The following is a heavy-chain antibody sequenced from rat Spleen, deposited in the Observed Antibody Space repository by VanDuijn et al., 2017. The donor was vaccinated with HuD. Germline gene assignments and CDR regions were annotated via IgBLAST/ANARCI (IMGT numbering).Heavy chain of an antibody. CDR2: ISYEGSRT. Sequence: EVQLVESGGGLVQPGRSLKISCAASGFTFSDYAMAWVRQAPKKGLEWVASISYEGSRTYYGDSVKCRFTLSRDNAKSTLYLQMDSLGSEETDTYYSTTDSCYKDWFSYWGQGVMVTVAS. V-gene: IGHV5-17*01. D-gene: IGHD1-12*03. J-gene: IGHJ2*01. CDR1: GFTFSDYA. CDR3: TTDSCYKDWFSY.